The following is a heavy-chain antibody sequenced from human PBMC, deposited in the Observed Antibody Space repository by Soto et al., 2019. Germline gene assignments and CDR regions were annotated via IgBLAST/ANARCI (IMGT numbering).Heavy chain of an antibody. D-gene: IGHD1-1*01. Sequence: GGSLRLSCAASGFTFSSYWMHWVRQAPGKGLVWVSRINSDGSSTSYADSVKGRFTISRDNAKNTLYLQMNSLRAEDTAVYYCERIEDRTGYYYYGMDVWGQGTTVTVSS. CDR3: ERIEDRTGYYYYGMDV. CDR1: GFTFSSYW. J-gene: IGHJ6*02. V-gene: IGHV3-74*01. CDR2: INSDGSST.